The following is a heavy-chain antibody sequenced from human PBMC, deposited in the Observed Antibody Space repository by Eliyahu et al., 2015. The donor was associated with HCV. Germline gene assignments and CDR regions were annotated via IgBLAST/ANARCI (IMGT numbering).Heavy chain of an antibody. J-gene: IGHJ4*02. D-gene: IGHD3-16*01. V-gene: IGHV3-7*01. CDR3: TRDYPPKGD. CDR1: GFTFNTSW. Sequence: EVQLVESGGGLVQPGGSLRLSCAVSGFTFNTSWMSWVRQAPGKGLEWVANINGDGRGKYYVDVVRGRFTISRDNAKNSLFLQMNSLRGEDAAVYFCTRDYPPKGDWGQGTLVIVSS. CDR2: INGDGRGK.